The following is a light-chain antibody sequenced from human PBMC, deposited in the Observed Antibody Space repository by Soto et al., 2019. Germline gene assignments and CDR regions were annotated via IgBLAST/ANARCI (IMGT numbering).Light chain of an antibody. J-gene: IGLJ2*01. V-gene: IGLV1-44*01. CDR2: SNS. CDR1: SSNIGSNT. CDR3: AAWDDSLNGVV. Sequence: QSVLTQPPSASGTPGQRVTISCSGSSSNIGSNTVKWYQQLPGTAPKVFIYSNSQRPSGVPDRFSGSKSGTSASLAISGLQSEDEADYYCAAWDDSLNGVVFGGGTKLTVL.